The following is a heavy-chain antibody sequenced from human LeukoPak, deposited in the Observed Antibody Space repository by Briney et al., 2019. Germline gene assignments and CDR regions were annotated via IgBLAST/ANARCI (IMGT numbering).Heavy chain of an antibody. CDR2: IYYSGST. CDR1: GGSISTFY. J-gene: IGHJ4*02. V-gene: IGHV4-59*01. Sequence: SETLSLTCTVSGGSISTFYWSWIRQPPGKGLEWIGYIYYSGSTNYNPSLKSRVTISVDTSKNQFSLKLSSVTAADTAVYYCARGDWTVVTPFAYWGQGTLVTVSS. D-gene: IGHD4-23*01. CDR3: ARGDWTVVTPFAY.